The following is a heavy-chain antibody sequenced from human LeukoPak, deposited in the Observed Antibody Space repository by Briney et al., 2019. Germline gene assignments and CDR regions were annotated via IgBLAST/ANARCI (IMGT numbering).Heavy chain of an antibody. Sequence: SETLSLTCAVYGGSFSGYYWSWIRQPPGKGLEWIGEINHSGSTNYNPSLKSRVTISVDTSKNQFSPKLSSVTAADTAVYYCARVLVYDSSGYSHWGQGTLVTVSS. CDR2: INHSGST. CDR3: ARVLVYDSSGYSH. V-gene: IGHV4-34*01. J-gene: IGHJ4*02. D-gene: IGHD3-22*01. CDR1: GGSFSGYY.